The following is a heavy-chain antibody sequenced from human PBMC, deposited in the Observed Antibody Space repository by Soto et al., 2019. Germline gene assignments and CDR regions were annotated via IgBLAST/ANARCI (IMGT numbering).Heavy chain of an antibody. V-gene: IGHV1-69*15. J-gene: IGHJ5*02. CDR2: IIPIFGTT. CDR3: AKDGGADGYFGNGLDP. Sequence: QVQLVQSGAEVKKPGSSVKVSCKASGGTFSNYAITWVRQAPGQGLEWVGRIIPIFGTTNVAQKFQGRVTITADESTTTAKMERSGLRSDDTAVYYWAKDGGADGYFGNGLDPWGQGTLVTVAS. D-gene: IGHD5-12*01. CDR1: GGTFSNYA.